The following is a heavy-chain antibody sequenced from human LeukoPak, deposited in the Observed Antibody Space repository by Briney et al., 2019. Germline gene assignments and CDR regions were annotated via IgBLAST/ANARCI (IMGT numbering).Heavy chain of an antibody. CDR2: ISAASHGL. J-gene: IGHJ3*02. CDR3: AKVGGRGSI. CDR1: GFTFDAYS. D-gene: IGHD1-26*01. V-gene: IGHV3-48*01. Sequence: GGSLTLSCAASGFTFDAYSMTWVRQAPGKGLEWISYISAASHGLYYAASVKGRFTISRDNSKNTLYLQMNSLRAEDTAVYYCAKVGGRGSIWGQGTMVTVSS.